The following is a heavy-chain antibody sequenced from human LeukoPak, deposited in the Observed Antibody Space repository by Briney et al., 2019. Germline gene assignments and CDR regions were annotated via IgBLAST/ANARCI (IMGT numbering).Heavy chain of an antibody. CDR1: GFSFNSYS. Sequence: PGGSLRLSCAASGFSFNSYSMNRVRQAPGKGLEWVSGISGSGGSTYYADSVKGRFTISRDNSKNTLYLQMNSLRADDTAVYYCATYRQVLLPFESWGQGTLVTVSS. CDR3: ATYRQVLLPFES. J-gene: IGHJ4*02. D-gene: IGHD2-8*02. CDR2: ISGSGGST. V-gene: IGHV3-23*01.